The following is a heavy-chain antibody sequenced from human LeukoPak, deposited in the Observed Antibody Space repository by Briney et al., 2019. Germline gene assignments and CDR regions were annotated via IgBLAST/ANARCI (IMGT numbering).Heavy chain of an antibody. CDR1: GFTFSSYS. CDR2: ISSSSSTI. CDR3: AKGPSGYDSRGDY. V-gene: IGHV3-48*01. Sequence: HTGGSLRLSCAASGFTFSSYSMNWVRQAPGKGLEWVSYISSSSSTIYYADSVKGRFTISRDNAKNSLYLQMNSLRAEDTAVYYCAKGPSGYDSRGDYWGQGTLVTVSS. D-gene: IGHD5-12*01. J-gene: IGHJ4*02.